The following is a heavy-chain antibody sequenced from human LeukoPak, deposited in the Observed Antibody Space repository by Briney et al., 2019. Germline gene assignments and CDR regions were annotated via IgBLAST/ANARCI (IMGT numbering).Heavy chain of an antibody. Sequence: PSETLSLTCTVSGGSISSYYWSWIRQPAGKGLEWIGRIYTSGGTNYNPSLKSRVTMSVDTSKNQFSLKLSSVTAADTAVYYCARANSSSWYFDYYYYYMDVWGKGTTVTVSS. V-gene: IGHV4-4*07. J-gene: IGHJ6*03. D-gene: IGHD6-13*01. CDR2: IYTSGGT. CDR3: ARANSSSWYFDYYYYYMDV. CDR1: GGSISSYY.